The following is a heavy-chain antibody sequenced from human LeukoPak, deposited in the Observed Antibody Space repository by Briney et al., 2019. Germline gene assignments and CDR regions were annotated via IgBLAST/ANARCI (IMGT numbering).Heavy chain of an antibody. CDR2: INSDGSST. J-gene: IGHJ2*01. CDR3: TRTTTTADWYFDL. D-gene: IGHD1-1*01. CDR1: GFTFSNYW. Sequence: GGTLRLSCAVSGFTFSNYWMYWVRQAPGKRLVWVARINSDGSSTTYADSVEGRFTISRDNTKSMLHLQMHSLRVDDSAVYFCTRTTTTADWYFDLWGRGTLVTVSS. V-gene: IGHV3-74*01.